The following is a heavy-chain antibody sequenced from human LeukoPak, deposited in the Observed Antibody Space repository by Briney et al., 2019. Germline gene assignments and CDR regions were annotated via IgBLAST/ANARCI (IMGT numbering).Heavy chain of an antibody. D-gene: IGHD1-1*01. J-gene: IGHJ4*02. CDR3: AKGPRGSNSNFDY. CDR1: GFTFSGYR. CDR2: IGGSGGST. Sequence: QPGGSLRLSCAASGFTFSGYRMHWVRQAPGKGLEWVSAIGGSGGSTYYADSVKGRFTISRDNSKNTLYLQMNSLRAEDTAVYYCAKGPRGSNSNFDYWGQGTLVTVSS. V-gene: IGHV3-23*01.